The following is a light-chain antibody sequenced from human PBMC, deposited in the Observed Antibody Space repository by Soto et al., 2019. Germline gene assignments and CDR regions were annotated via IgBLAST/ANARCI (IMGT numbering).Light chain of an antibody. Sequence: DIQMTQSPSSLSASVGDRVTITCRASQSISSYLNWYQQKPGKAPKLLIYAASSLQSGVPSRFSGSGSGTAFTLTTSSLQPKDFATYYCQQSYSTLAPTFGGGTKVEIK. CDR3: QQSYSTLAPT. CDR2: AAS. V-gene: IGKV1-39*01. J-gene: IGKJ4*01. CDR1: QSISSY.